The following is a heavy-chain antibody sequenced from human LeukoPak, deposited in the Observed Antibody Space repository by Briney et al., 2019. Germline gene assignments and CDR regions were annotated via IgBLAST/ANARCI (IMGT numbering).Heavy chain of an antibody. CDR1: GYTFTSYD. V-gene: IGHV1-8*03. CDR3: AGRYGGGAFDI. J-gene: IGHJ3*02. CDR2: MNPNSGNT. Sequence: GASVKVSCKASGYTFTSYDINWVRQATGQGLEWMGWMNPNSGNTGYAQKFQGRVTITTDESTSTAYMELSSLRSEDTAVYYCAGRYGGGAFDIWGQGTMVTVSS. D-gene: IGHD3-16*01.